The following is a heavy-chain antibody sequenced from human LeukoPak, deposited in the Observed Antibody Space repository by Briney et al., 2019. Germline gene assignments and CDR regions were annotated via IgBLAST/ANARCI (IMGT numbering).Heavy chain of an antibody. J-gene: IGHJ4*02. Sequence: SETLSLTCSVSGGSLISSTYYWGWVRQSPEKGLEWIGTIYYNGNTFYTPSLRSRLTISLDMSKSQFSLKLSSVTAADTAVYYCAKHAAPNRHDFWGQGILVTVSS. V-gene: IGHV4-39*01. CDR3: AKHAAPNRHDF. CDR1: GGSLISSTYY. D-gene: IGHD6-25*01. CDR2: IYYNGNT.